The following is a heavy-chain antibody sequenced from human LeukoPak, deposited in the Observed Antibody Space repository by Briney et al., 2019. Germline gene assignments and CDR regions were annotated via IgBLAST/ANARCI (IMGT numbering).Heavy chain of an antibody. V-gene: IGHV1-69*05. CDR3: ARSSAGNYYMDV. J-gene: IGHJ6*03. CDR2: IITIFGTA. Sequence: SVKVSCKASGGTFSSYAISWVRQAPGQGLEWMGGIITIFGTANYAQTFQGRVTITTDESTSSAYMELSSLRCEDTAVYYCARSSAGNYYMDVWGKGTSVTVSS. CDR1: GGTFSSYA.